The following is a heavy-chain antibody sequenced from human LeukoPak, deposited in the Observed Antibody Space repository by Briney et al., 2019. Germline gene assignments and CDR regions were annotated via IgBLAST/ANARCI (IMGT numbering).Heavy chain of an antibody. CDR3: ARHDIRNDYLFYFDY. D-gene: IGHD3-16*01. CDR2: IYNIGSS. CDR1: GGSISSYY. V-gene: IGHV4-59*08. J-gene: IGHJ4*02. Sequence: SETLSLTCTVSGGSISSYYWSWIRQPPGKGLEWIGYIYNIGSSNYNPSLKRRVTISVNTSKNQFSLKLSSVTAADTAVYYCARHDIRNDYLFYFDYWGQGTLVTVSS.